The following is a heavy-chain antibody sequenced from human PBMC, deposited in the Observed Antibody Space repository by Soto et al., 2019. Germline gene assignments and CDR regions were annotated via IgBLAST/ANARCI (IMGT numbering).Heavy chain of an antibody. CDR1: GFTFEDYA. D-gene: IGHD1-7*01. CDR2: ISWNSGTI. Sequence: GGSLRLSCAASGFTFEDYAMHWVRQAPGKGLEWVSGISWNSGTIGYADSVKGRFTISRDNAKNSLYLQMNSLRTEDTALYYCAKSWNYEGYFDPWGQGTLVTAPQ. J-gene: IGHJ5*02. V-gene: IGHV3-9*01. CDR3: AKSWNYEGYFDP.